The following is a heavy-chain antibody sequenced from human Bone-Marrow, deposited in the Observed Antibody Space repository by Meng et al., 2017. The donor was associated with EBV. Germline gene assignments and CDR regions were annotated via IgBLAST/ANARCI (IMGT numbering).Heavy chain of an antibody. CDR2: IYYSGGT. Sequence: QGQLQESGPGLVKPSQTLSLPCAVSGGSISSGGYYWSWIRQPPGKGLEWIGYIYYSGGTYYSPSLKSRVTISVDTSKNQFSLKLSSVTAADTAVYYCARADDGDYYFDYWGQGTLVTVSS. V-gene: IGHV4-30-4*01. CDR1: GGSISSGGYY. CDR3: ARADDGDYYFDY. J-gene: IGHJ4*02. D-gene: IGHD4-17*01.